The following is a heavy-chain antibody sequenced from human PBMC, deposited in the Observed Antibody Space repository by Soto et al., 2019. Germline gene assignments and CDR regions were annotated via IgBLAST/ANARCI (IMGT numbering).Heavy chain of an antibody. Sequence: GGSLRLSCAASGFTFSSYSMNWVRQAPGKGLEWVSSISNSSSNIYYADSVKGRFTISRDNSKNTLYLQMNSLRAEDTAVYYCARDSDIVVVVAGPTFDYWGQGTLVTVSS. CDR3: ARDSDIVVVVAGPTFDY. D-gene: IGHD2-15*01. V-gene: IGHV3-21*01. CDR1: GFTFSSYS. CDR2: ISNSSSNI. J-gene: IGHJ4*02.